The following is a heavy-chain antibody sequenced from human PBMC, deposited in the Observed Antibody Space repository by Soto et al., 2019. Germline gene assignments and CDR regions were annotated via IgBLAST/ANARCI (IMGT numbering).Heavy chain of an antibody. CDR3: ARGRRQQLVATPISYKSEY. V-gene: IGHV4-34*01. J-gene: IGHJ4*02. CDR2: INHSGST. CDR1: GGSFSSYY. D-gene: IGHD6-13*01. Sequence: QVQLQQWGAGLLKPSETLSLTCAVYGGSFSSYYWYWIRPSPGKGLQWIGEINHSGSTNYNPSLKSRVTISVDTSKNHCSLKLSSVTAADTAVYYCARGRRQQLVATPISYKSEYWGQGTLVTVSS.